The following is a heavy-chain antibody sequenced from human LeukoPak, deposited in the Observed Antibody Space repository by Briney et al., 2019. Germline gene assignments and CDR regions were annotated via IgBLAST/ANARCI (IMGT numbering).Heavy chain of an antibody. CDR2: ITGRGAST. CDR3: AKVPHAAGWCYFVL. CDR1: GFTFSSYA. V-gene: IGHV3-23*01. J-gene: IGHJ2*01. Sequence: AGSRRLSCAASGFTFSSYAMSWVRHAPGKGLEWVSAITGRGASTYHANSVKGRPTISRDNSKNTLYLQMNSLRAEETAVYYCAKVPHAAGWCYFVLWGRGTLVTVSS. D-gene: IGHD6-19*01.